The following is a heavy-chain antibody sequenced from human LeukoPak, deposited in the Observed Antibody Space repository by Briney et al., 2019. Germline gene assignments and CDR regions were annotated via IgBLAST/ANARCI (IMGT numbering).Heavy chain of an antibody. CDR2: INPNSGGT. Sequence: ASVKVSCKASGYTFTGYYMHWVRQAPGQGLEWMGWINPNSGGTDYAQKFQGWVTMTRDTSISTAYMELSRLRSDDTAVYYRARDIAAAGTDDYYYYGMGVWGQGTTVTVSS. CDR3: ARDIAAAGTDDYYYYGMGV. J-gene: IGHJ6*02. V-gene: IGHV1-2*04. D-gene: IGHD6-13*01. CDR1: GYTFTGYY.